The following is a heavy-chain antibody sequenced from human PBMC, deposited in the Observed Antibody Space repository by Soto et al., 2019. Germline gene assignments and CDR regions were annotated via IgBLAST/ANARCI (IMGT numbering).Heavy chain of an antibody. J-gene: IGHJ4*02. D-gene: IGHD3-10*01. Sequence: EVQLLESGGGLVQSGGSLRLSCAASGFTFSSYGMSWVRQAPGKGLEWVSGISSSGGNTFYADSVRGRFTISRDNSRNTQYLQMNSLRAEDTAIYYCSKDPRGPDYRGQGTQVTVSS. V-gene: IGHV3-23*01. CDR2: ISSSGGNT. CDR3: SKDPRGPDY. CDR1: GFTFSSYG.